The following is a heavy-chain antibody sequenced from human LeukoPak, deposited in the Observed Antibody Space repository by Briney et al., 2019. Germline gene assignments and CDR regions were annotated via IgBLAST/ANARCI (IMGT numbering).Heavy chain of an antibody. D-gene: IGHD3-3*01. CDR1: GFSFSRYG. CDR2: ISGSGDTT. J-gene: IGHJ6*03. CDR3: AKIGRSYDFWTGYYEEEVDYMDV. V-gene: IGHV3-23*01. Sequence: GGTLRLSCAASGFSFSRYGMSWVRQAPGKGLEWVSAISGSGDTTYYADSVKGRFTISRDNSKNTLYLQMNSLRAEDTAVYYCAKIGRSYDFWTGYYEEEVDYMDVWGKGTTVTVSS.